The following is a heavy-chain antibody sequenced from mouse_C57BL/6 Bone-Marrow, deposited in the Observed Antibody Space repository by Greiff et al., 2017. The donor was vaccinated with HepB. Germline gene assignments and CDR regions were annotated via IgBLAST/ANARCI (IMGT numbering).Heavy chain of an antibody. CDR3: ARGYGSSSPYYFDY. Sequence: QVQLKESGAELARPGASVKLSCKASGYTFTSYGISWVKQRTGQGLEWIGEIYPRSGNTYYNEKFKGKATLTADKSSSTAYMELRSLTSEDSAVYFCARGYGSSSPYYFDYWGQGTTLTVSS. J-gene: IGHJ2*01. V-gene: IGHV1-81*01. CDR1: GYTFTSYG. CDR2: IYPRSGNT. D-gene: IGHD1-1*01.